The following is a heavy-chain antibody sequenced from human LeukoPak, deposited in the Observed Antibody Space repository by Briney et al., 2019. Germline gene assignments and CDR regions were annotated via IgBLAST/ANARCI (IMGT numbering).Heavy chain of an antibody. CDR3: ARDIPYYFDY. V-gene: IGHV1-2*02. CDR2: INPNSGGT. CDR1: GYTFTGYY. Sequence: ASVKVSCKASGYTFTGYYIYWVRQAPGQGLDGMGWINPNSGGTNYAQKFQGRVTMTRDTSISTAYMELSRLRSDDTAVYYCARDIPYYFDYWGQGTLVTVSS. J-gene: IGHJ4*02.